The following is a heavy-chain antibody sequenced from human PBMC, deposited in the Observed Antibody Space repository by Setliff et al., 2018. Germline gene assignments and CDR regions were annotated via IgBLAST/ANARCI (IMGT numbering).Heavy chain of an antibody. V-gene: IGHV4-39*07. Sequence: PSETLSLTCTVSGDSIRRSTYYWGWIRQSPGKGLDWIGTVDHSGNAFYNPSLKSRVIISVDTSKNQVSLRLTSVSAADTAVYFCARAPPSGTAMVMLDYWGQGTLVTVSS. CDR1: GDSIRRSTYY. D-gene: IGHD5-18*01. CDR2: VDHSGNA. CDR3: ARAPPSGTAMVMLDY. J-gene: IGHJ4*02.